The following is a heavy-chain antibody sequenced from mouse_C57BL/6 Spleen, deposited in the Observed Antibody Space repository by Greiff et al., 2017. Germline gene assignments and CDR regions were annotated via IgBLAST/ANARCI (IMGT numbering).Heavy chain of an antibody. CDR2: IDPSDSYT. CDR3: ASDWDEGAKDY. CDR1: GYTFTSYW. Sequence: QVQLKQPGAELVRPGTSVKLSCKASGYTFTSYWMHWVKQRPGQGLEWIGVIDPSDSYTNYNQKFKGKATLTVDTSSSTAYMQLSSLTSEDSAVYYCASDWDEGAKDYWGQGTSVTVSS. D-gene: IGHD4-1*01. J-gene: IGHJ4*01. V-gene: IGHV1-59*01.